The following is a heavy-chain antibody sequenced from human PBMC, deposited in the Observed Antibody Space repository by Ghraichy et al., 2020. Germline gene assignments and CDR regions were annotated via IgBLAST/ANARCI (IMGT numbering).Heavy chain of an antibody. D-gene: IGHD3-10*01. Sequence: ASVKVSCKASGYTFTGYYMHWVRQAPGQGLEWMGWINPNSGGTNYAQKFQGWVTMTRDTSISTAYMELSRLRSDDTAVYYCARDLFYGSGSYYPDRHYFDYWGQGTLVTVSS. CDR3: ARDLFYGSGSYYPDRHYFDY. J-gene: IGHJ4*02. CDR2: INPNSGGT. CDR1: GYTFTGYY. V-gene: IGHV1-2*04.